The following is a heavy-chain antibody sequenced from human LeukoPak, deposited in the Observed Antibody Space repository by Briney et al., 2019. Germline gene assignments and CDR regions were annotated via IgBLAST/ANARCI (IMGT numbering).Heavy chain of an antibody. J-gene: IGHJ6*03. CDR3: ARRYSSRRRGDYYYYMDV. Sequence: GGSLRLSCAASGFTFSSYWMSWVRQAPGKGLEWVANIKQDGSEKYYVDSMKGRFIISRDNAKNSLYLQMNSLRAEDTAVYYCARRYSSRRRGDYYYYMDVWGKGTTVTVSS. CDR1: GFTFSSYW. CDR2: IKQDGSEK. D-gene: IGHD6-19*01. V-gene: IGHV3-7*01.